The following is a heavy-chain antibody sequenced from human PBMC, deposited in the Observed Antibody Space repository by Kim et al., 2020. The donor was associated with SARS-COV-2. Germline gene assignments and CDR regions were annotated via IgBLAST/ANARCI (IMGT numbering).Heavy chain of an antibody. Sequence: GGSLRLSCAASGFTFSSYDMHWVRQATGKGLEWVSAIGTAGDTYYPGSVKGRFTISRENAKNSLYLQMNSLRAGDTAVYYCARDRGRYSSSWYGMDVWGQGTTVTVSS. J-gene: IGHJ6*02. D-gene: IGHD6-13*01. CDR3: ARDRGRYSSSWYGMDV. CDR1: GFTFSSYD. V-gene: IGHV3-13*04. CDR2: IGTAGDT.